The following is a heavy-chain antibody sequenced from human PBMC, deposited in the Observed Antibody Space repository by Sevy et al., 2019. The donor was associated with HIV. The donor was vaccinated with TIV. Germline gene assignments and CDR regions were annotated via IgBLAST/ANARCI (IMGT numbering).Heavy chain of an antibody. CDR2: FIFGCGGI. CDR1: GFTFSKYS. Sequence: GGSLRLSCAASGFTFSKYSMSWVRQPPGKGLEGVSTFIFGCGGINYADSVKGRLTISRDNSKSSVYLGMNNLRPEDTAVYYCAREGCTKPHDYWGQGTLVTVSS. J-gene: IGHJ4*02. V-gene: IGHV3-23*01. D-gene: IGHD2-8*01. CDR3: AREGCTKPHDY.